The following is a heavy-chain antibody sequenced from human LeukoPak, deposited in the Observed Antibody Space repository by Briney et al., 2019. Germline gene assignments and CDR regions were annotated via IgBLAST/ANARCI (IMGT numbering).Heavy chain of an antibody. CDR3: ARPRYYYGSGFDP. CDR2: INHSGST. J-gene: IGHJ5*02. V-gene: IGHV4-34*01. D-gene: IGHD3-10*01. CDR1: GFTFSSYG. Sequence: GSLRLSCAASGFTFSSYGMSWIRQPPGKGLEWIGEINHSGSTNYNPSLKSRVTISVDTSKNQFSLKLSSVTAADTAVYYCARPRYYYGSGFDPWGQGTLVTVSS.